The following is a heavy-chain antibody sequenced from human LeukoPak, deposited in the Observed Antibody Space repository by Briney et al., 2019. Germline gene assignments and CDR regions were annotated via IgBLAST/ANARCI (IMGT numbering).Heavy chain of an antibody. CDR3: ARTIAAAGTYYYYYYMDV. D-gene: IGHD6-13*01. J-gene: IGHJ6*03. CDR1: GFTVSSNY. CDR2: IYSGGST. Sequence: QTGGSLRLSCAASGFTVSSNYMSWVRQAPGKGLEWVSVIYSGGSTYYADSVKGRFTISRDNSKNTLYLQMNSLRAGDTAVYYCARTIAAAGTYYYYYYMDVWGKGTTVTISS. V-gene: IGHV3-66*01.